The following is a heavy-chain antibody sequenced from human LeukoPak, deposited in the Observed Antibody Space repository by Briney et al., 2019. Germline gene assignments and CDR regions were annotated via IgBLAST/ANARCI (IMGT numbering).Heavy chain of an antibody. Sequence: VASVKVSCKASGYTFTSYDINWVRQATGQGLEWMGWMNPNSGNTGYAQKFQGRVTMTRNTSISTAYMELSSLRSEDTAVYYCARRRPFRGVIISWFDPWGQGTLVTVSS. CDR3: ARRRPFRGVIISWFDP. D-gene: IGHD3-10*01. V-gene: IGHV1-8*01. CDR2: MNPNSGNT. CDR1: GYTFTSYD. J-gene: IGHJ5*02.